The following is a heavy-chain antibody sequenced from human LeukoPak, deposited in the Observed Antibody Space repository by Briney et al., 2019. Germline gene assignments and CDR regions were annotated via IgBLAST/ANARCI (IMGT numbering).Heavy chain of an antibody. CDR3: AREAYYYDSSGYYPYYFDY. J-gene: IGHJ4*02. V-gene: IGHV3-23*01. D-gene: IGHD3-22*01. CDR1: GFTFINYA. CDR2: ISGRGGDT. Sequence: GGSLRLSCVASGFTFINYAMNWFRQAPGKGLQWVSAISGRGGDTYYADSAKGRFTISRDNSKNTLYLQMNSLGAEDTAVYYCAREAYYYDSSGYYPYYFDYWGQGTLVTVSS.